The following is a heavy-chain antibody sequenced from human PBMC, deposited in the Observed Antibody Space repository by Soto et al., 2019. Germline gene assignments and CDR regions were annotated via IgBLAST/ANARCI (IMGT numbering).Heavy chain of an antibody. J-gene: IGHJ4*02. Sequence: QVQLVQSGAEVKKPGSSVKVSCKASGGTFSSYTISWVRQAPGQGLEWMGRIIPIVGIANDAQKFQGRVTITADKATSTAYMELSSLRSADTAGYYRARGGGCDGYKLIDYWGQGTLATVSS. CDR1: GGTFSSYT. V-gene: IGHV1-69*02. CDR2: IIPIVGIA. CDR3: ARGGGCDGYKLIDY. D-gene: IGHD2-21*01.